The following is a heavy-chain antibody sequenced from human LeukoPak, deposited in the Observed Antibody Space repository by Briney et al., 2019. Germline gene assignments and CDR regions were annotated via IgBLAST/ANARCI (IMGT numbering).Heavy chain of an antibody. CDR1: GGTFSSYA. Sequence: ASVKVSCKASGGTFSSYAISWVRQAPGQGLEWMEGIIPIFGTANYAQKFQGRVTITADESTSTAYMELSSLRSEDTAVYYCASGGRPKAFDIWGQGTMVTVSS. CDR3: ASGGRPKAFDI. J-gene: IGHJ3*02. V-gene: IGHV1-69*13. CDR2: IIPIFGTA. D-gene: IGHD3-16*01.